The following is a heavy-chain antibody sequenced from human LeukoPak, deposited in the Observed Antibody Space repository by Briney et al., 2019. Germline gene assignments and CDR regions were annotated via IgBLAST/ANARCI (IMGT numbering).Heavy chain of an antibody. Sequence: PSETLSLTCTVSGASISNSFYYWGWIRQPPGTGLEWIGHIRYSGSTYHNPSLKSRVTISVDTSKNQFSLKLSSVTAADTAVYYCARDSVTTPLDYWGQGTLVTVSS. V-gene: IGHV4-39*07. D-gene: IGHD4-17*01. CDR2: IRYSGST. CDR1: GASISNSFYY. J-gene: IGHJ4*02. CDR3: ARDSVTTPLDY.